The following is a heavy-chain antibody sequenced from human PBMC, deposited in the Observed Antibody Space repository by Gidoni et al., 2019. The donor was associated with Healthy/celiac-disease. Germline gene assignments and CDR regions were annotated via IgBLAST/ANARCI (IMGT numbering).Heavy chain of an antibody. CDR1: GFPFSDYY. CDR3: ARADCGGDCALIGGNYYFDY. J-gene: IGHJ4*02. D-gene: IGHD2-21*02. V-gene: IGHV3-11*01. CDR2: ISSRGSTI. Sequence: QVQLVESGGGLVRPGGSLRLACAASGFPFSDYYMSWIRQAPGKGLEWVSYISSRGSTIYYADSVKGRFTISRDNAKNSLYLQMNSLRAEDTAVYYCARADCGGDCALIGGNYYFDYWGQGTLVTVSS.